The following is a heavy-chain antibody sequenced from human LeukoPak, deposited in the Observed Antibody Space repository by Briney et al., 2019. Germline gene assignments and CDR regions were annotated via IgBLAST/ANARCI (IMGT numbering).Heavy chain of an antibody. CDR3: TKDRSQLLSYGMDV. Sequence: PGRSLRLSCAASGFTFDDYATHWVRRAPGKGLEWVSGISWNSGSIGYAGSVKGRFTISRDSAKNSLYLQMNSLRAEDTALYYCTKDRSQLLSYGMDVWGQGTTVTVSS. CDR1: GFTFDDYA. CDR2: ISWNSGSI. J-gene: IGHJ6*02. V-gene: IGHV3-9*01. D-gene: IGHD2-2*01.